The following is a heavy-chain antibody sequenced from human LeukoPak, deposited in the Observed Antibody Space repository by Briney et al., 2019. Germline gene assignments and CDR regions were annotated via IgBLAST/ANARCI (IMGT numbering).Heavy chain of an antibody. Sequence: GASVKVSCKASGYTFTSYYMHWVRQAPGQGLEWMGIINPSGGSTSYAQKFQGRVTMTRDTSISTAYMELSRLRSDDTAVYYCARDYGSAFDIWGQGTMVTVSS. CDR2: INPSGGST. J-gene: IGHJ3*02. V-gene: IGHV1-46*01. D-gene: IGHD3-16*01. CDR1: GYTFTSYY. CDR3: ARDYGSAFDI.